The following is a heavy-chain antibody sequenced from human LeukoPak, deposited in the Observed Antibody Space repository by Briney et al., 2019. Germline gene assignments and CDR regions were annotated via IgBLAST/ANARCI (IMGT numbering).Heavy chain of an antibody. J-gene: IGHJ4*02. D-gene: IGHD3-16*01. CDR1: GFTFSSYS. CDR3: ARDGMITFGGVIDSNWFDY. V-gene: IGHV3-21*01. Sequence: GGSLRLSCAASGFTFSSYSMNWVRQAPGKGLEWVSPISSSSSYIYYADSVKGRFTISRDNAKNSLYLQMNSLRAEDTAVYYCARDGMITFGGVIDSNWFDYWGQGTLVTVSS. CDR2: ISSSSSYI.